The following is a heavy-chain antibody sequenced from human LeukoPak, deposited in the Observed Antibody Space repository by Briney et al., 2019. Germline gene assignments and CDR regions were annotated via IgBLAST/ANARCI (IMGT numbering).Heavy chain of an antibody. CDR2: IIPTLGIA. Sequence: SVKVSCKASGGTFSRYAFSWVRQAPGQGLEWMGRIIPTLGIANYAQTFQDRVTITADKSTSTAYMELSSLRFEDTAVYYCAREGLDGTTQIYYYGMDVWGQGTTVTVSS. D-gene: IGHD1-7*01. J-gene: IGHJ6*02. V-gene: IGHV1-69*04. CDR1: GGTFSRYA. CDR3: AREGLDGTTQIYYYGMDV.